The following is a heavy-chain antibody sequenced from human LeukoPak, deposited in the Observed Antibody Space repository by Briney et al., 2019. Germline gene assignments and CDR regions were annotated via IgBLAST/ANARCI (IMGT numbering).Heavy chain of an antibody. CDR3: AKLLLRGAADAFDI. D-gene: IGHD1-26*01. Sequence: PGGSLRLSCAASGFTFSSYGMHWVRQAPGKGLEWVAVISYDGSNKYYADSVKGRFTISRDNPKNTLYLQMNSLRAEDTAVYYCAKLLLRGAADAFDIWGQGTMVTVSS. CDR2: ISYDGSNK. J-gene: IGHJ3*02. CDR1: GFTFSSYG. V-gene: IGHV3-30*18.